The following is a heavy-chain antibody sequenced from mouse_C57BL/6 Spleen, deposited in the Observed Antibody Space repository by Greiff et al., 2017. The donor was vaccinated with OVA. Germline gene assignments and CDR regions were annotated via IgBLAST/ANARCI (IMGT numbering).Heavy chain of an antibody. CDR3: VKAYGAY. D-gene: IGHD1-1*01. V-gene: IGHV10-1*01. CDR1: GFSFNTYA. CDR2: IRSKSNNYAT. J-gene: IGHJ2*01. Sequence: EVKVVESGGGLVQPKGSLKLSCAASGFSFNTYAMNWVRQAPGKGLEWVARIRSKSNNYATYYADSVKDRFNISRDDSESMLYLQMINSKTEATAMYYCVKAYGAYWGQGTTLTVSS.